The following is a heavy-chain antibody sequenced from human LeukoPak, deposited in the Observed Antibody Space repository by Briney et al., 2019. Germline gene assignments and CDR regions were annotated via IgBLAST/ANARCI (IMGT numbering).Heavy chain of an antibody. J-gene: IGHJ3*02. D-gene: IGHD2-2*01. V-gene: IGHV3-23*01. Sequence: PGGSLRLSCAASGFTFSSYAMSWVRQAPGKGLEWVSAISGSGGYTYYADSVKGRFTISRDNSKNTLYLQMNSLRAEDTAVYYCARDVYQLLLCPISSAFDIWGQGTMVTVSS. CDR3: ARDVYQLLLCPISSAFDI. CDR1: GFTFSSYA. CDR2: ISGSGGYT.